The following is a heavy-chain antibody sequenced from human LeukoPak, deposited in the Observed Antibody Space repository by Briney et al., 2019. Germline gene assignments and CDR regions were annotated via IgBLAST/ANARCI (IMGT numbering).Heavy chain of an antibody. D-gene: IGHD4-17*01. CDR1: GYTLTGYY. CDR2: INPNSGVT. V-gene: IGHV1-2*02. J-gene: IGHJ5*02. Sequence: GASVKVSCKASGYTLTGYYMHWVRQAPGQGLEWMGWINPNSGVTKYAQKFQGRVTMTRDTSISTAYMELSRLTSDDTAVYYCVRSPTTVSIPAWGQGTLVTVSS. CDR3: VRSPTTVSIPA.